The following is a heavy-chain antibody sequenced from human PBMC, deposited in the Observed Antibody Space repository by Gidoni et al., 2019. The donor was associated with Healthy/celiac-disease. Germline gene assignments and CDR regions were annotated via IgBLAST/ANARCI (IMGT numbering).Heavy chain of an antibody. CDR1: GYTFTGYY. D-gene: IGHD6-19*01. CDR3: ARVSRSGWYTKQDWFDP. J-gene: IGHJ5*02. Sequence: QVQLVQSGAEVKKPGASVKVSCKASGYTFTGYYMHWVRQAPGQGLEWMGRINPNSGGTNYAQKFQGRVTMTRDTSISTAYMELSRLRSDDTAVYYCARVSRSGWYTKQDWFDPWGQGTLVTVSS. V-gene: IGHV1-2*06. CDR2: INPNSGGT.